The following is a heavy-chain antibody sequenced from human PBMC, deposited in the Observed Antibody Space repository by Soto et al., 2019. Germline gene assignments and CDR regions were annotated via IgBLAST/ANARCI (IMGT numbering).Heavy chain of an antibody. J-gene: IGHJ4*02. V-gene: IGHV3-74*01. CDR2: ISSDGSST. CDR1: GFTFSTYW. D-gene: IGHD2-15*01. Sequence: EVQLVESGGGLVQPGGSLRLSCAASGFTFSTYWMHWVRQGPGRGLVWVSRISSDGSSTTYADSVKGRFTTSGDNARNTLYLQMDSLRAEDTAIYYCARATGSNNPFDSWGQGTLVTVSS. CDR3: ARATGSNNPFDS.